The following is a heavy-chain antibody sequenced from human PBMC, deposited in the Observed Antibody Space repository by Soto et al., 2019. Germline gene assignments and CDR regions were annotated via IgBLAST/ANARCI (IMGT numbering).Heavy chain of an antibody. CDR3: ARDTVIVVVPAAIQYYYYYYGMDV. J-gene: IGHJ6*02. Sequence: GASVKVSCKASGYTFTSYGITWVRQAPGQGLEWIGWISASNGNTNYAQKLQGRVTMTTDTSTSTAYMELRSLRSDDTAVYYCARDTVIVVVPAAIQYYYYYYGMDVWGQGTTVTVSS. CDR2: ISASNGNT. D-gene: IGHD2-2*02. CDR1: GYTFTSYG. V-gene: IGHV1-18*04.